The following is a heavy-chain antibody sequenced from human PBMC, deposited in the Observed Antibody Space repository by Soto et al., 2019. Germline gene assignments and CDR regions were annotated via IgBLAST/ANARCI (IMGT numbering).Heavy chain of an antibody. Sequence: GESLTISRKGSGYSFTSYTISCLSQQPGKGLEWIVRTDPSDSYTNYSPSFQGHGTISADKPIRPAYLQRRSLRASDTSMYYCATPRLIRCLSAENYYSMDVWAQRATVPVSS. CDR3: ATPRLIRCLSAENYYSMDV. J-gene: IGHJ6*02. CDR1: GYSFTSYT. CDR2: TDPSDSYT. V-gene: IGHV5-10-1*01. D-gene: IGHD3-16*01.